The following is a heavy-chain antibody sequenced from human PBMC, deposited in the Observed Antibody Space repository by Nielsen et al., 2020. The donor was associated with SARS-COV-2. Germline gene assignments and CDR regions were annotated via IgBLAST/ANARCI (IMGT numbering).Heavy chain of an antibody. D-gene: IGHD1-26*01. V-gene: IGHV4-61*08. Sequence: SATLSLTCTVSGGSISSGGYYWSWIRQHPGKGLEWIGYIYYSGSTNYNPSLKSRVTMSVDTSKNQFSLKLRSVTAADTAVYFCATAVGATSSHDAFDIWGQGTMVTVSS. J-gene: IGHJ3*02. CDR2: IYYSGST. CDR3: ATAVGATSSHDAFDI. CDR1: GGSISSGGYY.